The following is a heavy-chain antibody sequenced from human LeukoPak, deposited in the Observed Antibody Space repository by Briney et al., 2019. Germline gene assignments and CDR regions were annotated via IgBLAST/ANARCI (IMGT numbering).Heavy chain of an antibody. J-gene: IGHJ6*03. CDR3: AKGSRDSSGYYYSYYYYYMDV. Sequence: PGGSLRLSCAASGFTFSSYAMSWVRQAPGKGLEWVSAISGSGGSTYYADSVKGRFTISRDNSKNTLYLQMNSLRAEDTAVYYRAKGSRDSSGYYYSYYYYYMDVWGKGTTVTVSS. V-gene: IGHV3-23*01. D-gene: IGHD3-22*01. CDR1: GFTFSSYA. CDR2: ISGSGGST.